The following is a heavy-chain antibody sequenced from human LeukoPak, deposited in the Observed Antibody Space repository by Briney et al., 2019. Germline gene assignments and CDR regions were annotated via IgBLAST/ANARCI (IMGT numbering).Heavy chain of an antibody. V-gene: IGHV3-30*18. CDR3: AKDGGHGGNSGDY. J-gene: IGHJ4*02. CDR2: ISYDGSNK. CDR1: GFTFSSYG. Sequence: GGSLRLSCAASGFTFSSYGMHWVRQAPGKGLEWVAVISYDGSNKYYADSVKGRFTISRDNSKNTLYLQMNSLRAEDTAVYYCAKDGGHGGNSGDYWGQGTLVTVS. D-gene: IGHD4-23*01.